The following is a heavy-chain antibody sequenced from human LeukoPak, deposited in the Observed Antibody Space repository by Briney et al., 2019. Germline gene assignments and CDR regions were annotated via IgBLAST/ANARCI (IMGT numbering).Heavy chain of an antibody. D-gene: IGHD1-26*01. J-gene: IGHJ4*02. Sequence: GGSLRLSCAASGFTFSDYYMSWIRQAPGKGLEWLSYISSSGSTIYYADSVKGRFTISRDNAKNSLYLQMNSLRAEDTAFYYCVRTFSIVGATDYWGQGTLVTVSS. CDR2: ISSSGSTI. CDR1: GFTFSDYY. CDR3: VRTFSIVGATDY. V-gene: IGHV3-11*04.